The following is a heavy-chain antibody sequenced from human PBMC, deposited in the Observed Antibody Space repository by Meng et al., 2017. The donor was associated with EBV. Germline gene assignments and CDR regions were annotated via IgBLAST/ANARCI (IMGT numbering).Heavy chain of an antibody. D-gene: IGHD6-19*01. J-gene: IGHJ4*02. V-gene: IGHV1-2*06. CDR3: ARVGIAVAGTGDY. Sequence: QAVQCGVVLKKPGSSGTVSGNASGYTFISYYMHWVRQAPGQGLEWMGRINPTSGGTNYAQKFQGRVTMTRDTSISTAYMELSRLRSDDTAVYYCARVGIAVAGTGDYWGQGTLVTVSS. CDR2: INPTSGGT. CDR1: GYTFISYY.